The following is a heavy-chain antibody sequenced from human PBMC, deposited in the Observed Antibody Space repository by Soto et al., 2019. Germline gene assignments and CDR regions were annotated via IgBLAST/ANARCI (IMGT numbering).Heavy chain of an antibody. D-gene: IGHD4-17*01. V-gene: IGHV3-30-3*01. CDR1: GFTFSSYA. J-gene: IGHJ4*02. CDR2: ITHDGSKK. CDR3: ARDLAPTTIPNY. Sequence: PGGSLRLSCAASGFTFSSYAMHWVRQAPGKGLEWVADITHDGSKKYYADSVKGRFTISRDNAKNTLYLQMNSLRAEDTAVYYCARDLAPTTIPNYWGQGTLVTVSS.